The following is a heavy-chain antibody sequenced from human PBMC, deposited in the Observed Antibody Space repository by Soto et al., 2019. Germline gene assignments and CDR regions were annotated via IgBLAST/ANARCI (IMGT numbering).Heavy chain of an antibody. CDR2: IIPIFGTA. J-gene: IGHJ4*02. CDR3: ARARRSDLFDD. D-gene: IGHD3-3*01. CDR1: GGTFSSYP. V-gene: IGHV1-69*13. Sequence: ASVNVSCKASGGTFSSYPISCVRQAPGQGLEWMGGIIPIFGTANYAQKFQGRVTITADESTSTAYMELSSLRSEDTAVYYCARARRSDLFDDWGQGTLVTVSS.